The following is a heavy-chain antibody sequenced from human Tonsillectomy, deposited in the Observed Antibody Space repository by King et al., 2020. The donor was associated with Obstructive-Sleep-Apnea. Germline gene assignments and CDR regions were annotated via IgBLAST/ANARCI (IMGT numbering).Heavy chain of an antibody. D-gene: IGHD3-10*01. J-gene: IGHJ6*02. CDR1: GFTFNNYG. Sequence: AQLVQSGGGVVQPGGSLGLSCAASGFTFNNYGMHWVRQAPGKGLEWVAFIRNDGSNKYYIDSVKGRFIISRDNSKNTLHMEMNSLRAEDTAVYYCARNPVPDTSGTLLIPYGIDVWGQGTTVTVSS. CDR2: IRNDGSNK. V-gene: IGHV3-30*02. CDR3: ARNPVPDTSGTLLIPYGIDV.